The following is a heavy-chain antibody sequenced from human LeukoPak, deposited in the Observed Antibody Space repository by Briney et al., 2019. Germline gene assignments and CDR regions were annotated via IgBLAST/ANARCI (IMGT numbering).Heavy chain of an antibody. D-gene: IGHD5-18*01. Sequence: GGSLRLSCAASGFTFSSYTMNWVRQAPGKGLEWVSIISSGSSYIHYADSVKGRFTISRDNAKNSLYLQMNSLRAEDTALYYCAATVDTAMVHYSGYYYCMDVWGKGTTVTVSS. CDR2: ISSGSSYI. V-gene: IGHV3-21*04. CDR1: GFTFSSYT. CDR3: AATVDTAMVHYSGYYYCMDV. J-gene: IGHJ6*03.